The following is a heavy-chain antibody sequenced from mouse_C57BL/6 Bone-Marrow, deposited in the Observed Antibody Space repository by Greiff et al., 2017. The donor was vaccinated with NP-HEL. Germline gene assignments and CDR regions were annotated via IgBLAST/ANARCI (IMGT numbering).Heavy chain of an antibody. Sequence: VQLKESGPELVKPGASVKISCKASGYAFSSSWMNWVKQRPGKGLEWIGRIYPGDGDTNYNGKFKGKATLTADKFSSTAYMELRSLTSEDSAVYFCARSGLAAWFAYWGQGTLVTVSA. CDR2: IYPGDGDT. V-gene: IGHV1-82*01. D-gene: IGHD3-1*01. CDR3: ARSGLAAWFAY. J-gene: IGHJ3*01. CDR1: GYAFSSSW.